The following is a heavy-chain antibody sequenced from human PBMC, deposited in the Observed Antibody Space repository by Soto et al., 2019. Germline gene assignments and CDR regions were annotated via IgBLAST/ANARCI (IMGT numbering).Heavy chain of an antibody. V-gene: IGHV3-21*01. CDR3: ARGPPTTVTKLYYYYYMDV. D-gene: IGHD4-17*01. CDR2: ISSSSSYI. Sequence: GGSLRLSCAASGFTFSSYSMNWVRQAPGKGLEWVSSISSSSSYIYYADSVKGRFTISRDNAKNSLYLQMNSLRAEDTAVYYCARGPPTTVTKLYYYYYMDVWGKGTTVTVSS. CDR1: GFTFSSYS. J-gene: IGHJ6*03.